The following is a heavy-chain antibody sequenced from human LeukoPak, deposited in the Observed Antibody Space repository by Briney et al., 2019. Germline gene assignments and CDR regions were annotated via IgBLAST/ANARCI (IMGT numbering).Heavy chain of an antibody. D-gene: IGHD3-9*01. J-gene: IGHJ5*02. CDR1: GYTFTSYA. Sequence: ASVKVSCKASGYTFTSYAMNWVRQAPGQGLEWMGWTNTNTGNPTYAQGFTGRFVFSLDTSVSTAYLQICSLKAEDTAVYYCAREGPYDILTGSNWFDPWGQGTLVTVSS. CDR2: TNTNTGNP. CDR3: AREGPYDILTGSNWFDP. V-gene: IGHV7-4-1*01.